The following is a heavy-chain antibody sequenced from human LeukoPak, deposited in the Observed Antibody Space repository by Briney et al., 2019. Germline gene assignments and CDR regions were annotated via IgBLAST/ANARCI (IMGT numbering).Heavy chain of an antibody. J-gene: IGHJ4*02. Sequence: GGSLRLSCAASGFTVSSNYMSWVRQAPGKGLEWVSVIYSGGSTYYADSVKGRFTITRDNSKNSLYLQMNSLRAEDTAVYYCARVGRYYNFWSGYYVDYWGQGTLVTVSS. CDR3: ARVGRYYNFWSGYYVDY. D-gene: IGHD3-3*01. V-gene: IGHV3-53*01. CDR1: GFTVSSNY. CDR2: IYSGGST.